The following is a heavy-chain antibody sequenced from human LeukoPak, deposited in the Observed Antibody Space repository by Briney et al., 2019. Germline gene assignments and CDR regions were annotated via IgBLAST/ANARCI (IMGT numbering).Heavy chain of an antibody. CDR1: GYTFTGYY. CDR3: ARGLGRYFDRLKVDGAYNWFDP. Sequence: ASVKVSCKASGYTFTGYYMHWVRQAPGQGLEWMGWINPNSGGTNYAQKFQGRVTMTRDTSISTAYMELSRLRSDDTAVYYCARGLGRYFDRLKVDGAYNWFDPWGQGTLVTVSS. CDR2: INPNSGGT. J-gene: IGHJ5*02. V-gene: IGHV1-2*02. D-gene: IGHD3-9*01.